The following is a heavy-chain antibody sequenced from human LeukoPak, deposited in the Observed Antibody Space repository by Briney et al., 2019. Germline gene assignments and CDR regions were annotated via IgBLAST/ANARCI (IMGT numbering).Heavy chain of an antibody. Sequence: GGSLRLSCAASGFTFSSYGMSWVRQAPGKGLEWVSGIRSSGDSTYYADSVKGRFTISRDNSKNTLYLQMNSLRAEDTAVYYCARVGWLRGLDIWGQGTMVTVSS. D-gene: IGHD5-12*01. CDR1: GFTFSSYG. V-gene: IGHV3-23*01. CDR2: IRSSGDST. J-gene: IGHJ3*02. CDR3: ARVGWLRGLDI.